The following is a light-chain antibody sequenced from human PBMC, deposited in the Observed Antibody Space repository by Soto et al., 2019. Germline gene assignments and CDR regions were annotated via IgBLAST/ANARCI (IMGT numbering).Light chain of an antibody. CDR1: QNINNY. Sequence: DIQMTQSPSSLSASVGDRVTITCRASQNINNYLNWYQQKPGKAHKLLIHAASSFQSVVPSRFSGSGYGTDFTLTINSLQHEDFASYYCQQSYSAPWTFGQGTKVEIK. J-gene: IGKJ1*01. CDR3: QQSYSAPWT. CDR2: AAS. V-gene: IGKV1-39*01.